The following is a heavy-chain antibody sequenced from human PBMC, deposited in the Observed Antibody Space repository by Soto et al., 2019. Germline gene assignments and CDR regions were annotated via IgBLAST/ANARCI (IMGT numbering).Heavy chain of an antibody. CDR3: AKDDLEPTDFAY. Sequence: GGSLRLSCAASGFTFSSYGMHWVRQAPGKGLEWVAVISYDGSNKYYADSVKGRFTISRDNSKNTLYLQMNSLRAEDTAVYYCAKDDLEPTDFAYWGQGTLVIVSS. V-gene: IGHV3-30*18. CDR1: GFTFSSYG. D-gene: IGHD1-1*01. CDR2: ISYDGSNK. J-gene: IGHJ4*02.